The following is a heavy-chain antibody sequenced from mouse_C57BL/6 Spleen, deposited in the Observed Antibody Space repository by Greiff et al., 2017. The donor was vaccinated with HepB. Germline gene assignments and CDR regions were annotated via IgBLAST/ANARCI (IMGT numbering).Heavy chain of an antibody. D-gene: IGHD1-1*01. CDR3: ARGPFTTDLPWFAY. Sequence: EVMLVESVAELVRPGASVKLSCTASGFNIKNTYMHWVKQRPEQGLEWIGRIDPANGNTKYAPKFQGKTTITADTSSNTAYLQLSSLTSEDTAIYYCARGPFTTDLPWFAYWGQGTLVTVSA. V-gene: IGHV14-3*01. CDR1: GFNIKNTY. J-gene: IGHJ3*01. CDR2: IDPANGNT.